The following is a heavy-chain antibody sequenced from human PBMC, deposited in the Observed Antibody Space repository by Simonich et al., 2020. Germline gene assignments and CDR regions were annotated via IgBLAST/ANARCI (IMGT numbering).Heavy chain of an antibody. J-gene: IGHJ6*03. D-gene: IGHD6-6*01. CDR1: GYTFTGYY. Sequence: QVQLVQSGAEVKKPGASVKVSCKASGYTFTGYYMPWVRQGPGQGLGWMGWITPNSGGTNYAKKFQGRVTMTRDTSISTAYMELSRLRSDDTAVYYCARDRAARYYYYYYMDVWGKGTTVTVSS. V-gene: IGHV1-2*02. CDR2: ITPNSGGT. CDR3: ARDRAARYYYYYYMDV.